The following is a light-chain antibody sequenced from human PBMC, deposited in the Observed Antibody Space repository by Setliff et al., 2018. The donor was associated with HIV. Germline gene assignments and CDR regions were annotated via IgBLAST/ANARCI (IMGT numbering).Light chain of an antibody. V-gene: IGLV2-14*01. J-gene: IGLJ1*01. CDR1: SSDVGGYNY. CDR2: DVS. CDR3: SSYTSSSTYV. Sequence: QSALTQPASVSGSPGQSITTSCTGTSSDVGGYNYVSWYQQHPGKAPKFMIYDVSKRPSGVSNRFSVSKSGNTASLTISGLQAEDEADYYCSSYTSSSTYVFGTGTKVTVL.